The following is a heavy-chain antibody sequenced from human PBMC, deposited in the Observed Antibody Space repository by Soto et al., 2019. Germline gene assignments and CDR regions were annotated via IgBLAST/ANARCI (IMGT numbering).Heavy chain of an antibody. D-gene: IGHD2-2*01. CDR2: ISYDGSNK. CDR1: GFTFSSYA. V-gene: IGHV3-30-3*01. J-gene: IGHJ6*02. CDR3: ARVLEVVPAAMGYYYYYYGMDV. Sequence: QPGGSLRLSCAAPGFTFSSYAMHWVRQAPGKGLEWVAVISYDGSNKYYADSVKGRFTISRDNSKNTLYLQMNSLRAEDTAVYYCARVLEVVPAAMGYYYYYYGMDVWGQGTTVTVSS.